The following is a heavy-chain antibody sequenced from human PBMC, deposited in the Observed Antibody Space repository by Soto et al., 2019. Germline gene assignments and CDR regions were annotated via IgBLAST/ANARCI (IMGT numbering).Heavy chain of an antibody. V-gene: IGHV3-30-3*01. D-gene: IGHD1-1*01. CDR2: ISYEGSNT. CDR3: ARVTPGNNLYYFSGLDF. Sequence: PGGSLRLSCVASGFTFDTYGIHWVRQAPGKGLQWVALISYEGSNTYYADSVRGRFTISRDNSKNTLCLQMNTLRPEDTGVYYCARVTPGNNLYYFSGLDFWGQGTSVTVSS. CDR1: GFTFDTYG. J-gene: IGHJ6*02.